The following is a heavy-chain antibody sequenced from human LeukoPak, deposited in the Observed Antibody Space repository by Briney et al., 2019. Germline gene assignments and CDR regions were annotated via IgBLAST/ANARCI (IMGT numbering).Heavy chain of an antibody. CDR2: VSYDGRNK. D-gene: IGHD6-19*01. CDR3: AREPSGWVHYYGMDV. J-gene: IGHJ6*02. CDR1: GFIFSSYG. Sequence: GGSLRLSCAASGFIFSSYGIHWVRQAPGKGLEWVAVVSYDGRNKYYADSVKGRFTISRDNSKNTLYLQMNSLRAEDTAVYYCAREPSGWVHYYGMDVWGQGTTVTVSS. V-gene: IGHV3-30*03.